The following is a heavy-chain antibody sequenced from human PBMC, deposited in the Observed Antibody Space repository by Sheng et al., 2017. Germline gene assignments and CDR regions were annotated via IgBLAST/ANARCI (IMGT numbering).Heavy chain of an antibody. V-gene: IGHV3-74*01. D-gene: IGHD6-19*01. Sequence: EVQLVESGGGLVQPGGSVRLSCVASGFTLSRYWMHWVRQVPEKGLVWASRIKSDGTNTDYADFVQGRFAISRDSAQNTLYLQMNSLRVDDTGVYYCARDGGAGTPFDLWGQGTLVTVSS. CDR2: IKSDGTNT. J-gene: IGHJ4*02. CDR3: ARDGGAGTPFDL. CDR1: GFTLSRYW.